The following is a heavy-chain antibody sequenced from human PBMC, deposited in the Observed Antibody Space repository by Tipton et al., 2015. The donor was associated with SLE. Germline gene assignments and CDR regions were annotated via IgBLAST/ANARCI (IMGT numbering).Heavy chain of an antibody. D-gene: IGHD6-13*01. CDR1: GFTFSSYS. CDR3: ASQPGIADLYYFDC. Sequence: SLRLSCAASGFTFSSYSMNWVRQAPGKGREWVSYISSSSSTIYYADSVKGRFTISRDNAKNSLYLQMNSLRAEDTAVYYCASQPGIADLYYFDCWGQGTLVTVSS. CDR2: ISSSSSTI. J-gene: IGHJ4*02. V-gene: IGHV3-48*01.